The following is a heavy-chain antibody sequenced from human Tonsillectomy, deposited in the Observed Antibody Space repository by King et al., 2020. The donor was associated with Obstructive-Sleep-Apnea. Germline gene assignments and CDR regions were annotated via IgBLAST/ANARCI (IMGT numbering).Heavy chain of an antibody. CDR3: ARREMTTGYFDY. Sequence: VQLVQSGAEVKKPGESLKISCKGSGYTFTTYWIGWVRQMPGKGLEWMGIIYPGDSDTRYSPSFQGQVTISADKSNSTAYLQWSSLKASAAARYYCARREMTTGYFDYWGQGTLVTVSS. V-gene: IGHV5-51*01. D-gene: IGHD5-24*01. CDR2: IYPGDSDT. CDR1: GYTFTTYW. J-gene: IGHJ4*02.